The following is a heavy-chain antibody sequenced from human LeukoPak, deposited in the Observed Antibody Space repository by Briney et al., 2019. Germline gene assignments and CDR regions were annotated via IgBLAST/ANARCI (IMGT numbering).Heavy chain of an antibody. D-gene: IGHD1-20*01. Sequence: AASVTVSCKASGGTFSSYAISWVRQAPGQWLEWMGGIIPIFGTANYAQKFQGRVTITTDESTSTAYMELSSLRSEDTAVYYCARGGITGTPGSFDYWGQGTLVTVSS. CDR2: IIPIFGTA. J-gene: IGHJ4*02. CDR1: GGTFSSYA. V-gene: IGHV1-69*05. CDR3: ARGGITGTPGSFDY.